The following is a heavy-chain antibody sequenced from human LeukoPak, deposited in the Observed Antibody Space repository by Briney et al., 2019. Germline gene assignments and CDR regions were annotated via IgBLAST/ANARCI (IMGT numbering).Heavy chain of an antibody. V-gene: IGHV4-39*01. CDR2: IYYSGST. Sequence: SETLSLTCTVSGGSISSSPYYWGWIRQPPGKGLEWIGSIYYSGSTYYNPSLKSRVTISVDTSKNQFSLKLSSVTAADTAVYYCARGLLMDVWGKGTTVTVSS. J-gene: IGHJ6*03. CDR1: GGSISSSPYY. CDR3: ARGLLMDV.